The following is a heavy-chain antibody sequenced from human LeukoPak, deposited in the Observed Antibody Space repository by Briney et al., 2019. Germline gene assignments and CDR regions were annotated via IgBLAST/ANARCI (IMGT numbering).Heavy chain of an antibody. J-gene: IGHJ4*02. CDR1: GASISGSGYY. CDR2: IYDSGST. V-gene: IGHV4-39*01. CDR3: AKSGGYGLIDY. Sequence: PSETLSLTCTVSGASISGSGYYWGWIRQPPGKGLEWIGNIYDSGSTYYNASLQSRVTISIDTSKNQFSLGLSSVTAADTAMYYCAKSGGYGLIDYWGQGTLVTVSS. D-gene: IGHD1-26*01.